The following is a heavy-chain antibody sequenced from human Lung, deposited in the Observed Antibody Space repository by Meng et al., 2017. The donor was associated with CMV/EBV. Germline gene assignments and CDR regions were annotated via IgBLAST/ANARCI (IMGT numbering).Heavy chain of an antibody. J-gene: IGHJ4*02. Sequence: SXTLSLXCTVSPGSISSYYWSWIRQPPGKGLEWIGYVSDSGNTNYNPSLKSRVTISIDTCKNQFYLRLKSVTAADTAVYYCSSRRGGWPYFDFLGQGTLVTVSS. V-gene: IGHV4-59*01. CDR1: PGSISSYY. D-gene: IGHD6-19*01. CDR3: SSRRGGWPYFDF. CDR2: VSDSGNT.